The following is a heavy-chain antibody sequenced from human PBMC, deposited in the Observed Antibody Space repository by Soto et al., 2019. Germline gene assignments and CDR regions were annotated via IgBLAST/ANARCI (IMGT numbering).Heavy chain of an antibody. CDR3: ARDRESYDSSGYPDY. Sequence: ASVKVSCKASGYTFTSYYMHWVRQAPGQGLEWMGIINPSGGSTSYAQKFQGRVTMTRDTSTSTVYMELSSLRSEDTAVYCCARDRESYDSSGYPDYWGQGTLVTVSS. V-gene: IGHV1-46*01. J-gene: IGHJ4*02. CDR2: INPSGGST. D-gene: IGHD3-22*01. CDR1: GYTFTSYY.